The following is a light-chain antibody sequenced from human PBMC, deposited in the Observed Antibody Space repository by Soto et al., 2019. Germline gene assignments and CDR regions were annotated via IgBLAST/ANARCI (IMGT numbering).Light chain of an antibody. V-gene: IGKV3-20*01. CDR1: QSVSSNY. CDR3: QHYGSSLSIT. Sequence: ESVLTQSPGSLSLSPGERATLSCRASQSVSSNYLAWYQHKPGQAPRLLIYGASSRATGIPDRFSGSGSGTDFTLIISRLEPEDFAVYYCQHYGSSLSITFGQGTRPEIK. CDR2: GAS. J-gene: IGKJ5*01.